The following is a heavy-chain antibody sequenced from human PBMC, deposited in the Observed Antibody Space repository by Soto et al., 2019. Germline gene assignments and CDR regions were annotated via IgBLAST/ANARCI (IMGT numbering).Heavy chain of an antibody. Sequence: SETLSLTCTVSGHSISSSNYYWGWIRQPPGKGLEWIGSIFYSGFTYYNPSLKSRVTISVDRSKTQFSLKLNSVTAADTVLFFCASQQGRATTTPSYFDYGGQETQVTVSS. V-gene: IGHV4-39*01. CDR3: ASQQGRATTTPSYFDY. CDR1: GHSISSSNYY. CDR2: IFYSGFT. J-gene: IGHJ4*02.